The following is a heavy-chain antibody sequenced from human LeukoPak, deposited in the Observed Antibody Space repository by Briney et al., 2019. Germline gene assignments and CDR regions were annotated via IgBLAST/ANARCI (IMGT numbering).Heavy chain of an antibody. V-gene: IGHV1-2*02. J-gene: IGHJ4*02. CDR3: ARGPLWFGELEYY. Sequence: GASVKVSCTASGYTFTGYYMHWVRQAPGQGLEWMGWINPNSGGTNYAQKFQGRVTMTRDTSISTAYMELSRLRSDDTAVYYCARGPLWFGELEYYWGQGTLVTVSS. CDR1: GYTFTGYY. D-gene: IGHD3-10*01. CDR2: INPNSGGT.